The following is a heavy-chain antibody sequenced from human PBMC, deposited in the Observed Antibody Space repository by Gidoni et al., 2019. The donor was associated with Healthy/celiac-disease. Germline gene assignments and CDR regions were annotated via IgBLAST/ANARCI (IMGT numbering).Heavy chain of an antibody. Sequence: EVQLVESGGGLVQPGGSLRLSCSASGFPFSSYAMHWVRQAPGKGLEYVSAISSNGGSTYYADSVKGRFTISRDNSKNTLYLQMSSLRAEDTAVYYCVKSLRPVTLDTFDYWGQGTLVTVSS. CDR3: VKSLRPVTLDTFDY. J-gene: IGHJ4*02. CDR2: ISSNGGST. CDR1: GFPFSSYA. V-gene: IGHV3-64D*09. D-gene: IGHD4-17*01.